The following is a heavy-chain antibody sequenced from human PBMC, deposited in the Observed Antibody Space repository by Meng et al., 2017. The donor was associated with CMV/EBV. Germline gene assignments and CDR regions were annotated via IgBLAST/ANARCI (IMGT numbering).Heavy chain of an antibody. V-gene: IGHV3-23*01. CDR1: GFTFSSYA. D-gene: IGHD6-13*01. Sequence: GGSLRLPCAASGFTFSSYAMSWVRQAPGKGLEWVSAISGSGGSTYYADSVKGRFTISRDNSKNTLYLQMNSLRAEDTAVYYCAKEGLEYLAAGYNWFDPWGQGTLVTVSS. CDR3: AKEGLEYLAAGYNWFDP. CDR2: ISGSGGST. J-gene: IGHJ5*02.